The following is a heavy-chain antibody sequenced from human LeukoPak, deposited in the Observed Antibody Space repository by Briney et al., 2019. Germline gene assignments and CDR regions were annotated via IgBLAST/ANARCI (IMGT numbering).Heavy chain of an antibody. V-gene: IGHV1-69*05. Sequence: SVKVSSEGSVGTFSSYAISWVRQPPGQGLEWMGGNIPIFGTANYAQKFEGRVTITTDESTSTAYMELSRLRSEDTAVYYCARRYDYVWGSYRDDAFDIWGQGTMVTVSS. CDR2: NIPIFGTA. CDR3: ARRYDYVWGSYRDDAFDI. CDR1: VGTFSSYA. J-gene: IGHJ3*02. D-gene: IGHD3-16*02.